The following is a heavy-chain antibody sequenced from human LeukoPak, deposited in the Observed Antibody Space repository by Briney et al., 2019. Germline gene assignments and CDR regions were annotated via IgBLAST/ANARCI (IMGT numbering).Heavy chain of an antibody. D-gene: IGHD4-23*01. CDR3: AREPITTVGVDY. V-gene: IGHV3-7*01. CDR1: GFTFSGYW. Sequence: PGGSLSLSCAAPGFTFSGYWMSWVRRAQGKGRGGVANIKQDGSEKYYVDSVKGRFTISRDNAKNSLYLQMNSLRAEDTAVYYCAREPITTVGVDYWGQGTLVTVSS. J-gene: IGHJ4*02. CDR2: IKQDGSEK.